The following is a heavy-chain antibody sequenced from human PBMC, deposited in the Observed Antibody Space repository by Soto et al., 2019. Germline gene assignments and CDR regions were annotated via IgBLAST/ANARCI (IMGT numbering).Heavy chain of an antibody. CDR1: GGSMSSYY. V-gene: IGHV4-59*01. Sequence: QVQLQESGPGLVKPSETLSLTCTVSGGSMSSYYWSWIRQPPGKGLEWVGYIYYSGSTNYNPSLKSRVTISVDTSKNQFSLKLSSVTAADTAVYYCASQPRSGWAIDYWGQGTLVTVSS. CDR3: ASQPRSGWAIDY. J-gene: IGHJ4*02. CDR2: IYYSGST. D-gene: IGHD6-19*01.